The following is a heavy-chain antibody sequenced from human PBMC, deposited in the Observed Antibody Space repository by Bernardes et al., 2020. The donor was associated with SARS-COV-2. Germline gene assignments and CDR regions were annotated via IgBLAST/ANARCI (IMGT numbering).Heavy chain of an antibody. CDR2: MSPNSGNT. D-gene: IGHD1-26*01. V-gene: IGHV1-8*01. J-gene: IGHJ6*02. CDR1: GYTFTAYD. Sequence: AAWKDYCKTSGYTFTAYDISWVRQATGQGLEWMGWMSPNSGNTGYAQKFQGRVTMTRDTSISTAYMELTSLTSDDTAIYFCAIMMVGPTNYYYYYGMDVWGQGTTVTVSS. CDR3: AIMMVGPTNYYYYYGMDV.